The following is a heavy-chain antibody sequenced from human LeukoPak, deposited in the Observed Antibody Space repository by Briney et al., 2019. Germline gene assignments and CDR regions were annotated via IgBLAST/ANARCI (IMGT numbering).Heavy chain of an antibody. D-gene: IGHD4-17*01. Sequence: GGSLRLSCAASGFTFSSFAMTGGRQAPGKGREWVSSITGGHYATYNTDSVKGRFTISRDNAKNTLYLQMNSLRADDTAIYYCTKDPNGDYIGAFDPWGQGTLVTVSS. J-gene: IGHJ5*02. CDR1: GFTFSSFA. CDR3: TKDPNGDYIGAFDP. V-gene: IGHV3-23*01. CDR2: ITGGHYAT.